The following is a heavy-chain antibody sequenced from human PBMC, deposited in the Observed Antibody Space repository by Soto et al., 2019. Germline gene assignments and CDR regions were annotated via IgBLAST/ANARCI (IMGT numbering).Heavy chain of an antibody. Sequence: QVQLVQSGAEVKKPGSSVKVSCTASGGTFSSYAISWVRQAPGQGLEWMGGIIPIFGTANYAQKFQGRVTITADESTSTAYMELSSLRSEDTAVYYCARDSIDTAMVGGAYYYYGMDVWGQGTTVTVSS. CDR3: ARDSIDTAMVGGAYYYYGMDV. CDR2: IIPIFGTA. CDR1: GGTFSSYA. D-gene: IGHD5-18*01. J-gene: IGHJ6*02. V-gene: IGHV1-69*01.